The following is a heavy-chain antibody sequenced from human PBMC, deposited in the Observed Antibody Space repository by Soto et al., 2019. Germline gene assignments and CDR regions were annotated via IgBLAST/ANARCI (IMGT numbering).Heavy chain of an antibody. CDR3: AARRSGLYAMDV. J-gene: IGHJ6*02. CDR2: IVGGSGDT. D-gene: IGHD1-26*01. V-gene: IGHV1-58*01. Sequence: SVKVSCKASGFTFSTSAVQWVRQARGQRPEWMGWIVGGSGDTNYAQNSQERVIITRDMSTSTVYMELSSLRSDDTAVYFCAARRSGLYAMDVWGQGTTVTVSS. CDR1: GFTFSTSA.